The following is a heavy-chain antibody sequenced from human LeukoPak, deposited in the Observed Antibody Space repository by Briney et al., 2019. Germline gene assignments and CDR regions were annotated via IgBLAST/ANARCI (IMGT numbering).Heavy chain of an antibody. D-gene: IGHD6-6*01. CDR2: LNHSGST. CDR3: TRDSSSAEDY. V-gene: IGHV4-34*01. CDR1: GGSFSGYY. Sequence: SETLSLTRALHGGSFSGYYWCWIRQPPGKGLEWIGELNHSGSTNYNPSIKSRVTISVDTSKNQLSLNLRSVTSAHTARHYCTRDSSSAEDYWGQGTLVTVSS. J-gene: IGHJ4*02.